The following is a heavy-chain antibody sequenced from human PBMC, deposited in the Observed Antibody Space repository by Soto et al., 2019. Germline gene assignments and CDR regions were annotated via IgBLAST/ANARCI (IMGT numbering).Heavy chain of an antibody. Sequence: SETLSLTCAVSGYSISSGYYWGCIRHPPGKGLEWIGSIYHSGSTYYNPSLKSRVTISVDTSKNQFSLKLSSVTAADTAVYYCGREGMTTTNWFDPWGQGTLVTVSS. CDR1: GYSISSGYY. V-gene: IGHV4-38-2*02. D-gene: IGHD4-4*01. CDR3: GREGMTTTNWFDP. CDR2: IYHSGST. J-gene: IGHJ5*02.